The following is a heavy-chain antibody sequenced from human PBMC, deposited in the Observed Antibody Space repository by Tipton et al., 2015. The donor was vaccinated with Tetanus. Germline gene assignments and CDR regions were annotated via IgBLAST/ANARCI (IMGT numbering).Heavy chain of an antibody. CDR3: ASGSALDY. D-gene: IGHD6-25*01. V-gene: IGHV3-21*01. J-gene: IGHJ4*02. Sequence: SLRLSCAVSGFVFSSYTMNWVRQAPGKGLEWVSSISSTSTYIFYADSPKGRFTISRDNAKNSLYLQMDSLRAEDTAVYYCASGSALDYWGQGALVTVSS. CDR2: ISSTSTYI. CDR1: GFVFSSYT.